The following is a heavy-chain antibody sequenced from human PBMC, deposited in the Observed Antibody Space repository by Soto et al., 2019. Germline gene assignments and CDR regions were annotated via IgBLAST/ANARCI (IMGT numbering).Heavy chain of an antibody. CDR2: IGGSGRNT. Sequence: VQLLEPGGGFAQLGGSLRLSCAASGFVFSKSGMGWVGQAPGKGLAWVAGIGGSGRNTYYADSVKGRFIISRDNSKNTLFLQTNRLLAESTAIYYCAKDGLSKSPSAIDYRVHVNLVTDSS. J-gene: IGHJ4*01. CDR1: GFVFSKSG. D-gene: IGHD2-8*01. CDR3: AKDGLSKSPSAIDY. V-gene: IGHV3-23*01.